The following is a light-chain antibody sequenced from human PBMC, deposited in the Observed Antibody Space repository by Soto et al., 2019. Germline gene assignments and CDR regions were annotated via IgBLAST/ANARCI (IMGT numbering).Light chain of an antibody. Sequence: DIQMTQSPSSLSASVGDSVTITCRASQAIGNYLAWLQQKPGKAPKSLIYAASILQSGVPSNFSGSGSGTDFTLTIRGLQPEDCATYCCQQYKTYPVTFGGGTKVEIK. J-gene: IGKJ4*01. CDR1: QAIGNY. CDR3: QQYKTYPVT. CDR2: AAS. V-gene: IGKV1-16*02.